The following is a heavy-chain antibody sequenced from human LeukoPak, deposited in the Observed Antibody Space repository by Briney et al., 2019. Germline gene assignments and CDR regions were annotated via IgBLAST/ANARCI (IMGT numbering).Heavy chain of an antibody. J-gene: IGHJ4*02. CDR3: ARGRFVLRFLEWLGNYFDY. D-gene: IGHD3-3*01. V-gene: IGHV4-30-4*01. CDR2: IYYSGST. Sequence: PSETLSLTCTVSGGSISSGDYYWSWIRQPPGKGLEWIGYIYYSGSTYYNPSLKSRVTISVDTSENQFSLKLSSVTAADTAVYYCARGRFVLRFLEWLGNYFDYWGQGTLVTVSS. CDR1: GGSISSGDYY.